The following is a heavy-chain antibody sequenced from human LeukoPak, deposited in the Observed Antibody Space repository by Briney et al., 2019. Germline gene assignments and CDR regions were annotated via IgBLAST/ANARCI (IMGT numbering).Heavy chain of an antibody. Sequence: PSETLSLTCTVSDDSISDYYWSWIRQPPGKGLEWIGYISYSGSANYNPSLKSRATISVDRSKNQFSLKLSSVTAADTAVYYCARESGYSGYDYFDYWGQGTLVTVSS. D-gene: IGHD5-12*01. CDR3: ARESGYSGYDYFDY. J-gene: IGHJ4*02. V-gene: IGHV4-59*12. CDR2: ISYSGSA. CDR1: DDSISDYY.